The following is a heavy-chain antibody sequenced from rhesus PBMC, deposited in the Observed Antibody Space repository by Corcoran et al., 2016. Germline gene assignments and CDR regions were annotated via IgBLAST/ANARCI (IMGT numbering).Heavy chain of an antibody. J-gene: IGHJ4*01. CDR2: LNSGGGST. V-gene: IGHV3S5*01. Sequence: EVQLVESGGGVVQPGGSLRLSCAASGFTFDDYAVGWVRQAPGKGLEWVSALNSGGGSTYYADALKCRFTISRDNSKNTLSLQMNRLRAEETAVYYCAKAWYSGSSYYFDYWGQGVLVTVSS. CDR1: GFTFDDYA. D-gene: IGHD6-25*01. CDR3: AKAWYSGSSYYFDY.